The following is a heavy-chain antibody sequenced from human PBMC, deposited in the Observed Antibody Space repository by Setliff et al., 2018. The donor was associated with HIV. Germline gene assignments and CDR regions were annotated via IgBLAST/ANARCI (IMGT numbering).Heavy chain of an antibody. CDR1: GFTFSTYW. CDR3: VRDSSLSY. V-gene: IGHV3-74*01. J-gene: IGHJ4*02. Sequence: GGSLRLSCAASGFTFSTYWMHWVRQAPGKGLVWVSRINSEGSSTRYADSVKGRFTISRDNAKNTLYLEMNSLRAEDTAAYYCVRDSSLSYWGQGTLVTVSS. D-gene: IGHD2-2*01. CDR2: INSEGSST.